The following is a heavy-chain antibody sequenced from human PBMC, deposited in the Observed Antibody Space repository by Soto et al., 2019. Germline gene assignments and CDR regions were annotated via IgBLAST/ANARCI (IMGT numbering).Heavy chain of an antibody. CDR3: ARGSGWYGRYYMDV. CDR2: IYYSGST. J-gene: IGHJ6*03. V-gene: IGHV4-59*01. CDR1: GFSLSSYY. Sequence: PSETLSLTCTFSGFSLSSYYLILLRPPPGKGLEWIGYIYYSGSTNYNPSLKSRVTISVDTSKNQFSLKLSSVTAADTAVYYCARGSGWYGRYYMDVWGKGTTVTVSS. D-gene: IGHD6-19*01.